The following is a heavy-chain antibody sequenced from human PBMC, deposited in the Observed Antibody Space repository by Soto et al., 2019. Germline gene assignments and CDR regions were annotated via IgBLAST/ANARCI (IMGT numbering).Heavy chain of an antibody. D-gene: IGHD4-4*01. Sequence: GGSLRLSCTASGFTFSSHAMHWVRQAPGKGLEWVAIISYDGSTIFYGDSVKGRFTISRDNSKNTLYLHMSSLRPDDTAVYFCARHVASTVTTSDWFDPWGQGTLVTVSS. CDR2: ISYDGSTI. V-gene: IGHV3-30-3*01. CDR1: GFTFSSHA. CDR3: ARHVASTVTTSDWFDP. J-gene: IGHJ5*02.